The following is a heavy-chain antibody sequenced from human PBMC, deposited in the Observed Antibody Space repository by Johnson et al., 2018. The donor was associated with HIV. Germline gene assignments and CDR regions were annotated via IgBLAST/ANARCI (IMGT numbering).Heavy chain of an antibody. CDR2: ARNKANSYTT. D-gene: IGHD3-3*01. V-gene: IGHV3-72*01. CDR1: GFTFSHHY. J-gene: IGHJ3*02. CDR3: ARDAVRIFGVVQDAFDI. Sequence: VHLVESGGGLVQPGGSLRLSCAASGFTFSHHYMDWVRQAPGKGLEWVGRARNKANSYTTEYAASVKGRVTISRDDSKNSLYLQMNSLRAEDTAVYYCARDAVRIFGVVQDAFDIWGQGTMVTVSS.